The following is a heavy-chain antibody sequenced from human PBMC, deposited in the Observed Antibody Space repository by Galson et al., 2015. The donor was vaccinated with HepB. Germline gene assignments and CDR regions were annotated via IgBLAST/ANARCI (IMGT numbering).Heavy chain of an antibody. D-gene: IGHD2-8*01. V-gene: IGHV5-10-1*01. Sequence: QSGAEVKKPGESLRISCKGSGYSFTSYWISWVRQMPGKGLEWMGRIDPSDSYTNYSPSFQGHVTISADKSISTAYLQWSSLKASDTAMYYCARRRVGYCTNGVCSMVRGVMRLTMGYGMDVWGQGTTVTVSS. J-gene: IGHJ6*02. CDR1: GYSFTSYW. CDR2: IDPSDSYT. CDR3: ARRRVGYCTNGVCSMVRGVMRLTMGYGMDV.